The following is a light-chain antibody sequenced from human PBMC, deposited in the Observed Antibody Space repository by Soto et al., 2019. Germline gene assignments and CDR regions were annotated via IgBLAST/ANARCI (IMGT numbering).Light chain of an antibody. CDR3: QQYGSSPQS. V-gene: IGKV3-20*01. CDR2: GAS. CDR1: QSVTSN. Sequence: EIVMTQSPATLSVSPGERATLSSRASQSVTSNLAWYHQKPGQAPRLLIYGASTRATGIPDRFSGSGSGTDFTLTISRLESEDFAVYYCQQYGSSPQSFGQGTKVDI. J-gene: IGKJ1*01.